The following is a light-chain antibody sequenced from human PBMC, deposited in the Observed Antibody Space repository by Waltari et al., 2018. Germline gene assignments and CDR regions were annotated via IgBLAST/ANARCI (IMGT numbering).Light chain of an antibody. J-gene: IGKJ4*01. Sequence: DVVMTQSPDFLAVSLGARATIHCKSSQSLFYSSNNKNYFAWYQQKPGQPPKLLIYWASTRESGVPDRFSGSGSGTDFTLTISSLQAEDVAIYFCQQYYITPLSFGGGTRVEIK. CDR1: QSLFYSSNNKNY. CDR2: WAS. V-gene: IGKV4-1*01. CDR3: QQYYITPLS.